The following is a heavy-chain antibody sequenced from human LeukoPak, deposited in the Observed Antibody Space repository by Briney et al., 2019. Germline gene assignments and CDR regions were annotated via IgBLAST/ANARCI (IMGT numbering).Heavy chain of an antibody. CDR1: GGSISSYY. V-gene: IGHV4-59*01. CDR2: IYYSGST. J-gene: IGHJ5*02. CDR3: ARIRRNWFDP. Sequence: SETLSLTCTVSGGSISSYYWSWIRQPPGKVLEWIGYIYYSGSTNYNPSLKSRVTISVDTSKNQFSLKLSSVTAADTAVYYCARIRRNWFDPWGQGTLVTVSS.